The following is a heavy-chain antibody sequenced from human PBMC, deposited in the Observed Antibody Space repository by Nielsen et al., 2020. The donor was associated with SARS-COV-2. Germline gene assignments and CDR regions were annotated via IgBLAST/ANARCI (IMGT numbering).Heavy chain of an antibody. CDR3: ASPRYCSGGSCSPFGY. CDR2: IYSGGST. J-gene: IGHJ4*02. Sequence: GGSLRLSCAAPGFTVSSNYMSWVRQAPGKGLEWVSVIYSGGSTYYADSVKGRFTISRDNSKNTLYLQMNSLRAEDTAVYYCASPRYCSGGSCSPFGYWGQGTLVTVSS. CDR1: GFTVSSNY. V-gene: IGHV3-66*01. D-gene: IGHD2-15*01.